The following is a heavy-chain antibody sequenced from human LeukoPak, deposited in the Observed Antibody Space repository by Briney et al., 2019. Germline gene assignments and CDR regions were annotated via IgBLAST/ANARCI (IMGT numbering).Heavy chain of an antibody. CDR3: ARVVATGYSSGWYPY. Sequence: ASVKVSCKASGYTFSDHYMHWVRQAPGQGLGWLGWINPHSGGTNSAQKLQGRVTMTTNTSTSTAYMELRSLRSDDTAVYYCARVVATGYSSGWYPYWGQGTLVTVSS. CDR1: GYTFSDHY. V-gene: IGHV1-2*02. J-gene: IGHJ4*02. D-gene: IGHD6-19*01. CDR2: INPHSGGT.